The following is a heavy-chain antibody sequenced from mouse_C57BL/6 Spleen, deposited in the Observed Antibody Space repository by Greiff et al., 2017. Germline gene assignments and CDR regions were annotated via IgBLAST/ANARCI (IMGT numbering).Heavy chain of an antibody. D-gene: IGHD2-2*01. Sequence: QVHVKQPGAELVRPGTSVKLSCKASGYTFTSYWMHWVKQRPGQGLEWIGVIDPSDSYTNYNQKFKGKATLTVDTSSSTAYMQLSSLTSEDSAVYYCARYGYDGYWGQGTTLTVSS. CDR1: GYTFTSYW. J-gene: IGHJ2*01. CDR2: IDPSDSYT. CDR3: ARYGYDGY. V-gene: IGHV1-59*01.